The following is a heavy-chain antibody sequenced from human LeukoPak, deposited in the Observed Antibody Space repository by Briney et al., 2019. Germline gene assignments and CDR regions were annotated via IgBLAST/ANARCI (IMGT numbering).Heavy chain of an antibody. D-gene: IGHD3-3*01. J-gene: IGHJ4*02. V-gene: IGHV3-7*01. CDR2: IKQDGSEK. Sequence: GGSLRLSCAASGFTFSSYWMSWVRQAPGKGLEWVANIKQDGSEKYYVDSVKGRFTISRDNAKNSLYLQMNSLRAEDTAVYYCARDDKDDFWSGYYLSWGQGTLVTVSS. CDR1: GFTFSSYW. CDR3: ARDDKDDFWSGYYLS.